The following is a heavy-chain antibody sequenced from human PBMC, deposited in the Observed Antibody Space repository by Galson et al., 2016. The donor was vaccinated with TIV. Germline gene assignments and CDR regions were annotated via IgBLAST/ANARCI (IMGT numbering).Heavy chain of an antibody. D-gene: IGHD2-8*01. CDR3: TTVRLRGSGGMDV. J-gene: IGHJ6*02. CDR2: IDPEDGQT. CDR1: GYTFTDYY. Sequence: VKVSCKVSGYTFTDYYMHWMQQTPGKGFEWMGHIDPEDGQTKYAARFQGRITMTADTSTDTAYLELSSLRSEDTAIYYCTTVRLRGSGGMDVWGQGTTVIVAS. V-gene: IGHV1-69-2*01.